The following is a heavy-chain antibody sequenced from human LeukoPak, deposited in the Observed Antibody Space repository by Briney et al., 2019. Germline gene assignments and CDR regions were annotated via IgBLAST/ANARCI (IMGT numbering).Heavy chain of an antibody. CDR3: ARANAYCTGGVCYPANINWFDP. V-gene: IGHV4-34*01. Sequence: PSETLCLTCAAYGWSFSDYYWTWFRQPPVKVLEWIGEINYNGCTNYNLYLKIRVTISVDTSKNQFSLKLSSVPAADTAVYYCARANAYCTGGVCYPANINWFDPWGQGTLVTVSS. J-gene: IGHJ5*02. D-gene: IGHD2-8*02. CDR2: INYNGCT. CDR1: GWSFSDYY.